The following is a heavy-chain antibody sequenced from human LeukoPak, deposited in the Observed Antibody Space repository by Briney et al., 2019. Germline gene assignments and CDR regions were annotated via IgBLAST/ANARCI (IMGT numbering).Heavy chain of an antibody. CDR3: ARDPGGGYYFDY. Sequence: ASVKVSCKASGGTFISYAISWVRQAPGQGLEWMGGIIPIFGTANYAQKFQGRVTITADESTSTAYMELSSLRSEDTAVYYCARDPGGGYYFDYWGQGTLVTVSS. V-gene: IGHV1-69*13. CDR1: GGTFISYA. CDR2: IIPIFGTA. J-gene: IGHJ4*02. D-gene: IGHD2-8*02.